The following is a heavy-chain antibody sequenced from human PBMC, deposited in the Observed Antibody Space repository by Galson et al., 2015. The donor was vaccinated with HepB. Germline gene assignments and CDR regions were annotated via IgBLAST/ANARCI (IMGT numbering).Heavy chain of an antibody. CDR3: AKDSGFGGEDY. CDR2: VRGRGTGT. V-gene: IGHV3-23*01. Sequence: SLRLSCAASGFTFSDHYMDWVRQAPGKGLEWVSAVRGRGTGTFYADSVRGRFTISRDDSKNTMTLQLNNLRVEATAIYYCAKDSGFGGEDYWGQGILVTVSS. J-gene: IGHJ4*02. CDR1: GFTFSDHY. D-gene: IGHD3-16*01.